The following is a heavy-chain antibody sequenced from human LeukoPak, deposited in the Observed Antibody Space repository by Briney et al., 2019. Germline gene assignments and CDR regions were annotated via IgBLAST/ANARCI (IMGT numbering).Heavy chain of an antibody. CDR3: AKERGVGAGRTYLLLYYFDH. D-gene: IGHD6-13*01. CDR2: IRYDGSNK. V-gene: IGHV3-30*02. J-gene: IGHJ4*02. CDR1: GFTFSSYG. Sequence: GGSLRLSCAASGFTFSSYGMHSVRQAPGKGLEWVAFIRYDGSNKYYVDSVKGRFTISRDNSKNTLYLQMNSLRAEDTAVYYCAKERGVGAGRTYLLLYYFDHWGQGTLVTVSS.